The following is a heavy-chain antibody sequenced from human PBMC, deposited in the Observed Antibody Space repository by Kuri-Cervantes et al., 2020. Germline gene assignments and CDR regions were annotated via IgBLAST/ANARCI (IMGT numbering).Heavy chain of an antibody. CDR2: ISGSGGST. D-gene: IGHD5-12*01. CDR1: GFTFSSYA. CDR3: ARDLPQAFMKWLRVSGPDAFDI. V-gene: IGHV3-23*01. J-gene: IGHJ3*02. Sequence: GESLKISCAASGFTFSSYAMSWVRQAPGKGLEWVSAISGSGGSTYYADSVKGRFTISRDNAKNSLYLQMNSLRAEDTAVYYCARDLPQAFMKWLRVSGPDAFDIWGQGTMVTVSS.